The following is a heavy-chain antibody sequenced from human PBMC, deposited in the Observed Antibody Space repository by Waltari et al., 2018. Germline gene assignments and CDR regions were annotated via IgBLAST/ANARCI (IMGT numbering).Heavy chain of an antibody. Sequence: VQLVETGGGVVHPGSSLSLSCSPSGFPFSYHAIYWVRQAPGKGLEWVAGISYDGSDEYYADSVRGRFTISRDDSKDTVNLQMNSLRPEDTAVYYCARDGPLQIQSWYSFDYWGQGTLVTVSS. CDR3: ARDGPLQIQSWYSFDY. D-gene: IGHD5-18*01. V-gene: IGHV3-30*07. CDR2: ISYDGSDE. J-gene: IGHJ4*02. CDR1: GFPFSYHA.